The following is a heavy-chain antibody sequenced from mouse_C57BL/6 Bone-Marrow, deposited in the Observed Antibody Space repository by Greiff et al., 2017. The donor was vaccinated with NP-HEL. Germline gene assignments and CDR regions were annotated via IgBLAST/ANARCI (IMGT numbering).Heavy chain of an antibody. V-gene: IGHV1-52*01. CDR2: IDPSDSET. Sequence: QVQLQQPGAELVRPGSSVKLSCKASGYTFTSYWMHWVKQRPIQGLEWIGNIDPSDSETHYNQKFKDKATLTVDKSSSTAYMQLSSLTSEDSAVYYCARGDYYYGSCYVDWYFDVWGTGTTVTVSS. J-gene: IGHJ1*03. CDR1: GYTFTSYW. D-gene: IGHD1-1*01. CDR3: ARGDYYYGSCYVDWYFDV.